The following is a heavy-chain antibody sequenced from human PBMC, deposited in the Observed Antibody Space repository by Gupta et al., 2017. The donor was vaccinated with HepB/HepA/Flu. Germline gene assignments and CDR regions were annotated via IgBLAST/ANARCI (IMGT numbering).Heavy chain of an antibody. J-gene: IGHJ4*02. CDR1: GFTFSDHW. Sequence: EAQLVESGGGLVQPGGSLSLSCAASGFTFSDHWMTWVRQAPGKGLEWVANIKQDGSEKNYVDFVKGRFTISRDNAQNSLYLQMNSLRVDDTAVYYCARGQGWVLVWGQGTLVTVSS. CDR2: IKQDGSEK. D-gene: IGHD1-26*01. CDR3: ARGQGWVLV. V-gene: IGHV3-7*03.